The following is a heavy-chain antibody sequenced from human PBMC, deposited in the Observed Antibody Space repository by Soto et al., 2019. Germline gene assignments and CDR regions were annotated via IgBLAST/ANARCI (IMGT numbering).Heavy chain of an antibody. V-gene: IGHV3-23*01. CDR2: ISDGGGNT. Sequence: GGSLRLSCAASGFTFSSYSMTWVRQAPGKGLEWVSGISDGGGNTWYADSVKGRFTISRDNSKNTLFLQMNSLRAEDTAVYFCSKWSGFGDAWGQGTLVTVSS. CDR1: GFTFSSYS. J-gene: IGHJ5*02. CDR3: SKWSGFGDA. D-gene: IGHD3-10*01.